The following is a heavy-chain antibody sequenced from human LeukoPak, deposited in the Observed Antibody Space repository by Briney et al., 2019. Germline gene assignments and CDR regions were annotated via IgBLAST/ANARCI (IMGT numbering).Heavy chain of an antibody. Sequence: RGSLRLSRAPSRFSPRNYSTRGVPQTPGRGLEWVANRKEGGSEKNYVDSVKGRFNISRDNVNNSLCLEMDSLRAEETGVYYCAGAGYSRGWYFSQDCWGQGTLVTVSS. CDR3: AGAGYSRGWYFSQDC. CDR1: RFSPRNYS. D-gene: IGHD6-19*01. J-gene: IGHJ4*02. V-gene: IGHV3-7*04. CDR2: RKEGGSEK.